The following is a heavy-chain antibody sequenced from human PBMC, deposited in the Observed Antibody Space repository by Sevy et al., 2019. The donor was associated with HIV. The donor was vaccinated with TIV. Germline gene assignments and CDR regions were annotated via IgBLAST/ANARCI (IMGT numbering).Heavy chain of an antibody. CDR3: IADPAYRGYDEEVINYYFYGMDV. CDR2: IKSEFDGGAI. J-gene: IGHJ6*02. CDR1: GFTFSSAW. V-gene: IGHV3-15*01. D-gene: IGHD5-12*01. Sequence: GGSLRLSCTASGFTFSSAWMSWVRQAPGKGLEWVGRIKSEFDGGAIDYAAPVKGRFSISREDSNNTVYLQMNSLKTKDTAVYYCIADPAYRGYDEEVINYYFYGMDVWGQGTTVTVSS.